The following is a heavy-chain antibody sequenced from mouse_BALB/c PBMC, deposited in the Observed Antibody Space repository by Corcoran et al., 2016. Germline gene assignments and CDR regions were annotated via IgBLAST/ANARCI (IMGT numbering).Heavy chain of an antibody. V-gene: IGHV14-3*02. CDR2: IDPANGNT. J-gene: IGHJ1*01. D-gene: IGHD4-1*01. CDR1: GFNLNDTF. Sequence: EVHLQQSGAELVKPGASVKLSCTASGFNLNDTFMHWVKQRPEQGLEWIGRIDPANGNTKYDPKFQGKATITADTSSNTAYLQLSSLTSDDTAVYYCANWDWYVDVWGAGTTVTVSS. CDR3: ANWDWYVDV.